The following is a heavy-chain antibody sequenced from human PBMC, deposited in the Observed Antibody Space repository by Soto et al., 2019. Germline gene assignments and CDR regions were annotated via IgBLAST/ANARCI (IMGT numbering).Heavy chain of an antibody. Sequence: QVQLVESGGGFVKPGGSLRLSCAASGSRFSDYYMSWIRQAPGKGLEWVSYISSSVRTIYYADSVKGRFTISRDNAKNSLYLQMNSLRAEDTAVYYCARTVTNWENWYFDLWGRGTLVTVSS. CDR3: ARTVTNWENWYFDL. CDR1: GSRFSDYY. V-gene: IGHV3-11*01. D-gene: IGHD7-27*01. J-gene: IGHJ2*01. CDR2: ISSSVRTI.